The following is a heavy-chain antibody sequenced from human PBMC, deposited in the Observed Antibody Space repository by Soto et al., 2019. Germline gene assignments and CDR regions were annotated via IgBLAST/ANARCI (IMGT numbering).Heavy chain of an antibody. V-gene: IGHV3-23*01. J-gene: IGHJ3*02. D-gene: IGHD3-22*01. CDR1: GFTFSSYA. Sequence: EVQLLESGGGLVQPGGSLRLSCAASGFTFSSYAMSWVRQAPGKGLEWVSAISGSGGSTYYADSVKGRFTISRDNSKNTLYLQMNSLRAEDTAVYYCAVNYYDSSGYYSNDAFDIWGRGTMVTVSS. CDR3: AVNYYDSSGYYSNDAFDI. CDR2: ISGSGGST.